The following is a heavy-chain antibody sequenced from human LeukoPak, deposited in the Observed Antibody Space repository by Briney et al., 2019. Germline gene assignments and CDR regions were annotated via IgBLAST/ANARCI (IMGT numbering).Heavy chain of an antibody. Sequence: PGGSLRLSCAASGFTFSSYGTHWVRQAPGKGLEWVAFIRYDGSNKYYADSVKGRFTISRDNSKNTLYLQMNSLRAEDTAVYYCATSGRLWFGELIYWGQGTLVTVSS. CDR2: IRYDGSNK. J-gene: IGHJ4*02. V-gene: IGHV3-30*02. D-gene: IGHD3-10*01. CDR3: ATSGRLWFGELIY. CDR1: GFTFSSYG.